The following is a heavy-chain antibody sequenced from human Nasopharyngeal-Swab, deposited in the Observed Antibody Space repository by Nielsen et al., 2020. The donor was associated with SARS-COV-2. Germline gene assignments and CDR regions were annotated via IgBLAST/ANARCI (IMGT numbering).Heavy chain of an antibody. Sequence: GSRRLSCAVYGGSFSGYYWSWIRQPPGKGLEWIGEINHSGSTNYNPSLKSRVTISVDTSKNQFSLKLSSVTAADTAVYYCARGRDIVVVPAAGVAFDYWGQGTLVTVSS. V-gene: IGHV4-34*01. CDR3: ARGRDIVVVPAAGVAFDY. CDR1: GGSFSGYY. CDR2: INHSGST. D-gene: IGHD2-2*01. J-gene: IGHJ4*02.